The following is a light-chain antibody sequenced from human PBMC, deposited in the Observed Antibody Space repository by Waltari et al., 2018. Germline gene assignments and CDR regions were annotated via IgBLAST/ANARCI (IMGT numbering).Light chain of an antibody. J-gene: IGLJ1*01. CDR3: CSYAGSYTFV. Sequence: QSALTQPRSVSGSPGQSVTISCTATSSDVGRFDYVSWFQQYPGKAPKLRIYDVNKRPSGVPHRFSGSKSGNTASLTISGLQAEDEADYYCCSYAGSYTFVFGTGTKVTVL. V-gene: IGLV2-11*01. CDR2: DVN. CDR1: SSDVGRFDY.